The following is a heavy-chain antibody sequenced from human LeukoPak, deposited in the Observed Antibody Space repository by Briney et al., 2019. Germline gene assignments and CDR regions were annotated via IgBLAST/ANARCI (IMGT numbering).Heavy chain of an antibody. CDR3: VREGGYCYGDSCRYFDY. D-gene: IGHD2-15*01. Sequence: GGSLRLSCAASGFTFSSYSMNWVRQAPGKGLEWVSSISSSSSYIYYADSVKGRFTISRDNAKNSLYLQMNSLRAEDTAVYYCVREGGYCYGDSCRYFDYWGQGTLVTVSS. CDR2: ISSSSSYI. CDR1: GFTFSSYS. V-gene: IGHV3-21*01. J-gene: IGHJ4*02.